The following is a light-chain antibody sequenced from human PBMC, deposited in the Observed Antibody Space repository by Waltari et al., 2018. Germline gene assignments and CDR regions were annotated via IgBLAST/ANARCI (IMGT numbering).Light chain of an antibody. CDR3: QHYLRLPVT. CDR1: QSVTRA. V-gene: IGKV3-20*01. J-gene: IGKJ1*01. CDR2: GAS. Sequence: EIVLTQSPGTLSLSPGESATLSCRTSQSVTRALAWYQQKPGQAPRLLIYGASNRATGIPDRFSGSGSVTDFSLTISSLGPEDFAVYYCQHYLRLPVTFGQGTKVEVK.